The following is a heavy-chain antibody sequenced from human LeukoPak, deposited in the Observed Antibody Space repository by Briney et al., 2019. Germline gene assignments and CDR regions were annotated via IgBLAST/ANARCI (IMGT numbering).Heavy chain of an antibody. D-gene: IGHD3-22*01. J-gene: IGHJ4*02. CDR3: ARIPYYDSSLPSDY. CDR2: IYYSGST. V-gene: IGHV4-59*01. Sequence: SETLSLTCTVSGGSISSYYWSWIRQPPGKGLEWIGYIYYSGSTSYKPSLKSRVTISVDTSKNQFSLKLRSVTAADTAVYYCARIPYYDSSLPSDYWGQGTLVTVSS. CDR1: GGSISSYY.